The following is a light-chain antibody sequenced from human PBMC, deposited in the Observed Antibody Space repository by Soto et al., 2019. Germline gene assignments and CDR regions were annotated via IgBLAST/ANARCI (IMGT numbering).Light chain of an antibody. CDR1: NSDVGGYNY. V-gene: IGLV2-8*01. CDR2: EVT. CDR3: SSYAGSNVGV. Sequence: QSALTQPPSASGSPGQSVTISCTGTNSDVGGYNYVSWYQQHPGKAPKLMIYEVTKRPSGVPDRFSGSKSGNTASLTVSGLQAEDEADYYCSSYAGSNVGVFGGGTQLTVL. J-gene: IGLJ3*02.